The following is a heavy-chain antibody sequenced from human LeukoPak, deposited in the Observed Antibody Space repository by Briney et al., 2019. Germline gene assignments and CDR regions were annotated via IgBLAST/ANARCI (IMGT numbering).Heavy chain of an antibody. D-gene: IGHD3-16*01. CDR3: ASRMITNPW. V-gene: IGHV4-38-2*01. CDR1: GYSISSAYY. CDR2: IYHSGST. Sequence: SETLSLTCAVSGYSISSAYYWGWIRQPPGKGLEWIGSIYHSGSTHYNPSLKSRVTISVDTSKNQFSLKLSSVTAADTAVYYCASRMITNPWWGQGTLVTVSS. J-gene: IGHJ4*02.